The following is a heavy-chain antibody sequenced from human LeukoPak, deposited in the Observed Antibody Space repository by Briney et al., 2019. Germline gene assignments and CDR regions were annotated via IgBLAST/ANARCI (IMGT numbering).Heavy chain of an antibody. CDR2: INHSGST. CDR1: GGSFSGDY. CDR3: AVYCSGGSCLNLFDY. Sequence: SETLSLTCAVYGGSFSGDYWSWLRQPPGKGLEWIGEINHSGSTNYNPSLKSRVTISVDTSKNQFSLKLSSVTAADTAVYYCAVYCSGGSCLNLFDYWGQGTLVTVSS. D-gene: IGHD2-15*01. V-gene: IGHV4-34*01. J-gene: IGHJ4*02.